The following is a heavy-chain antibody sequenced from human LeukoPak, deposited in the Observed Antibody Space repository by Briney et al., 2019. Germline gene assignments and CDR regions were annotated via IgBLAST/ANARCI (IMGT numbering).Heavy chain of an antibody. J-gene: IGHJ6*03. CDR1: GYTFTSYD. CDR3: ARQGATHYYYYMDV. CDR2: MNPNSGNT. D-gene: IGHD1-26*01. V-gene: IGHV1-8*03. Sequence: GASVKVSCKASGYTFTSYDINWVRQDTGQGLEWMGWMNPNSGNTGYAQKFQGRVTITRNTSISTAYMELSSLRSEDTAVYYCARQGATHYYYYMDVWGKGTTVTVSS.